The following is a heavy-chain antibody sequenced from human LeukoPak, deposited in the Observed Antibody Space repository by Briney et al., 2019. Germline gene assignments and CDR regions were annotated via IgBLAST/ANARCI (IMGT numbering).Heavy chain of an antibody. CDR3: AGGTYYGTGGRPGFLNY. D-gene: IGHD3-10*01. Sequence: GGSLRLSCAASGFSVNNNYIDWVRQAPGKGLEWVSSMDNFGLKYYRDSVTGRFTISRDSASDMVCLQMSSLRVDDTAVYYCAGGTYYGTGGRPGFLNYWGLGTLVTVS. J-gene: IGHJ4*02. CDR2: MDNFGLK. CDR1: GFSVNNNY. V-gene: IGHV3-53*01.